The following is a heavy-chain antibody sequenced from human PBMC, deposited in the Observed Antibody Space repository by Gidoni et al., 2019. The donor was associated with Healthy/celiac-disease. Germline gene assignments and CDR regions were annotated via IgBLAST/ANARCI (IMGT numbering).Heavy chain of an antibody. Sequence: QLQLQESGPGLVKPSETLSLPCTVSGGSISSSSYYWGWIRKPPGKGLDGIGGIYYSGSTYYNPSLKSRVTISVDTSKNQFSLKLSSVTAADTAVYYCARHPRAAGKRGIWFDPWGQGTLVTVSS. D-gene: IGHD6-13*01. V-gene: IGHV4-39*01. CDR2: IYYSGST. J-gene: IGHJ5*02. CDR3: ARHPRAAGKRGIWFDP. CDR1: GGSISSSSYY.